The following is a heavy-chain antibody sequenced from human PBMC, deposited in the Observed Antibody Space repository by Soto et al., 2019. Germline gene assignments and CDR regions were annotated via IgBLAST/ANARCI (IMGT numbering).Heavy chain of an antibody. D-gene: IGHD2-21*02. V-gene: IGHV4-34*01. CDR2: INHSGST. CDR1: CGSFIGYY. J-gene: IGHJ4*02. Sequence: NPSETLSLTCAFYCGSFIGYYWSWIRQPPGKGLEWIGEINHSGSTNYNPSLKSRVTISVDTSKNQFSLKLSSVTAADTAVYYCAFKGTANPFYWGQGTLVTVSS. CDR3: AFKGTANPFY.